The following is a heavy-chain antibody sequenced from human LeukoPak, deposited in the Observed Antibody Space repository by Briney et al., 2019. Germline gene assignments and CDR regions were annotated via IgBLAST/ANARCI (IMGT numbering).Heavy chain of an antibody. CDR1: GYSISSGYY. CDR2: IYHSGST. Sequence: SSETLSLTCTVSGYSISSGYYWGWIRQPPGKGLEWIGSIYHSGSTYYNPSLKSRVTISVDTSKNQFSLKLSSVTAADTAVYYCARDVALGSGSPHCFDYWGQGTLVTVSS. CDR3: ARDVALGSGSPHCFDY. J-gene: IGHJ4*02. V-gene: IGHV4-38-2*02. D-gene: IGHD3-10*01.